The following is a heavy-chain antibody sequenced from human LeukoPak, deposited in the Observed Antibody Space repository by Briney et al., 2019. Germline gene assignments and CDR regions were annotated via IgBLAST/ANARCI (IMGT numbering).Heavy chain of an antibody. D-gene: IGHD2-21*02. CDR2: IYSDTNT. CDR3: ARDREVVTAKAQMDV. V-gene: IGHV3-53*01. J-gene: IGHJ6*04. CDR1: GFTVSTNH. Sequence: GGSLRLSCEVSGFTVSTNHMSWVRQAPGKGLERVSVIYSDTNTYYADSVKGRFTISRDNSKNTVFLQMNSLRAEDTAVYYCARDREVVTAKAQMDVWGKGTTVTVSS.